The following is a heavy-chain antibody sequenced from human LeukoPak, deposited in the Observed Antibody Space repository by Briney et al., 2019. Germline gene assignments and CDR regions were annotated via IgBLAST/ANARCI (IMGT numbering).Heavy chain of an antibody. CDR1: GYTFTSYA. CDR3: ARVTSSSGWYLDAFDI. V-gene: IGHV1-69*04. Sequence: GASVKVSCKASGYTFTSYAMNWVRQAPGQGLEWMGRIIPILGIANYAQKFQGRVTITADKSTSTAYMELSSLRSEDTAVYYCARVTSSSGWYLDAFDIWGQGTMVTVSS. CDR2: IIPILGIA. J-gene: IGHJ3*02. D-gene: IGHD6-19*01.